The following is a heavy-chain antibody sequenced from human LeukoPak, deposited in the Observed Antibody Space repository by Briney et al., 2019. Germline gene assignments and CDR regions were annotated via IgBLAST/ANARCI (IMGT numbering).Heavy chain of an antibody. CDR3: ARNIAGWFDP. Sequence: SETLSLTCAVYGGSFSGYYWSWIRQPPGKGLEWIGEINHSGSTNYNPSLKSRVTISVDTSKNQFSLKLSSVTAADTAVYYCARNIAGWFDPWGQGTLVTVSS. J-gene: IGHJ5*02. D-gene: IGHD2/OR15-2a*01. CDR2: INHSGST. CDR1: GGSFSGYY. V-gene: IGHV4-34*01.